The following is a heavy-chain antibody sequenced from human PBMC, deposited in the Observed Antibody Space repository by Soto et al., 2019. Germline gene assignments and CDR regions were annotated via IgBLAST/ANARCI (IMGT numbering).Heavy chain of an antibody. CDR1: GDSVSSNSAA. V-gene: IGHV6-1*01. Sequence: SQTLSLTCAISGDSVSSNSAAWNWIRQSPSRGLEWLGRTYYRSKWYNDYAVSVKSRITINPDTSKNQFSLQLNSMTPEDTAVYYCARTTMIVVVTKGADAFDIWGQGTMVTVSS. D-gene: IGHD3-22*01. CDR3: ARTTMIVVVTKGADAFDI. CDR2: TYYRSKWYN. J-gene: IGHJ3*02.